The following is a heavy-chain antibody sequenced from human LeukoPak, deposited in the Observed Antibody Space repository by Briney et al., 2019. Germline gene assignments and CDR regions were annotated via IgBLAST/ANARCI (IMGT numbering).Heavy chain of an antibody. CDR1: GFTFSSYS. D-gene: IGHD3-10*01. Sequence: PGGSLRLSCAASGFTFSSYSMNWVRQAPGKGLEWVSSISSSSSYIYYADSVKGRFTISRDNAKNSLYLQMNSLRAEDTAVYYCARSGPVQGVTRGGGDYWGQGTLVTVSS. V-gene: IGHV3-21*01. CDR3: ARSGPVQGVTRGGGDY. CDR2: ISSSSSYI. J-gene: IGHJ4*02.